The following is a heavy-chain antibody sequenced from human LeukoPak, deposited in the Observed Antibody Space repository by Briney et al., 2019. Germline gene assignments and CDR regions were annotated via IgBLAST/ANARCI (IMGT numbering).Heavy chain of an antibody. V-gene: IGHV3-23*01. CDR2: ITYSRIST. CDR1: GFTFSSYA. J-gene: IGHJ4*02. Sequence: PGGSLRLSCATSGFTFSSYAMSWVRQAPGKGLEWVSAITYSRISTYYADSVKGRFTISRDNSKNTLYLQMNSLRAEDTAVYYCAKGPQYFDSWGQETLVTVSS. CDR3: AKGPQYFDS.